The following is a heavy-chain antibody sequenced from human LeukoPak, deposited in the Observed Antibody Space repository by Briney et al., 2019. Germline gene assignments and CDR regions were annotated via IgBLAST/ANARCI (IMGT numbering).Heavy chain of an antibody. D-gene: IGHD1-26*01. Sequence: GGSLRLSCAASGFTFSSYGITWVRQAPGKGLEWVSTISGSGGSTYYADSVKGRFTLSRDNAKNSLYLQMSSLRAEDTALYYCARAGPLSYPRSYYYYYYMDVWGKGTTVTVSS. CDR2: ISGSGGST. CDR1: GFTFSSYG. J-gene: IGHJ6*03. V-gene: IGHV3-23*01. CDR3: ARAGPLSYPRSYYYYYYMDV.